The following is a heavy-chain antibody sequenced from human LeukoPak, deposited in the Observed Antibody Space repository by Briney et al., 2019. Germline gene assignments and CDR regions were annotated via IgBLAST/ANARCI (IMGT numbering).Heavy chain of an antibody. V-gene: IGHV3-23*01. Sequence: GGSLRLSCAASGFTFSSYATSWVRQAPGTGLEWVSAISGSGGSTYYADSVKGRFTISRDNSKNTLYLQVNSLRAEDTAVYYCAKGGKWDVTPFDYWGQGTLVTVSS. J-gene: IGHJ4*02. CDR3: AKGGKWDVTPFDY. CDR2: ISGSGGST. D-gene: IGHD1-26*01. CDR1: GFTFSSYA.